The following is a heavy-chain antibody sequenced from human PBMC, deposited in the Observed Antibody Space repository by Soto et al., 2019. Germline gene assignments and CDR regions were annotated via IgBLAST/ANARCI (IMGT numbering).Heavy chain of an antibody. D-gene: IGHD6-13*01. CDR2: ISSSSSYI. Sequence: WGSLRLSCAASGFTFSSYSMNWVRQAPGKGLEWVSSISSSSSYIYYADSVKGRFTISRDNAKNSLYLQMNSLRAEDTAVYYCAREPYSPPYFDYWGQGTLVTVSS. J-gene: IGHJ4*02. V-gene: IGHV3-21*01. CDR1: GFTFSSYS. CDR3: AREPYSPPYFDY.